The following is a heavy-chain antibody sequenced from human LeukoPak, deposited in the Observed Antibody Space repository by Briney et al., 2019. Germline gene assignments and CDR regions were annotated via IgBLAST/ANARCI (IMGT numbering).Heavy chain of an antibody. Sequence: GAAGKVSCKPSGGTFSRYGISWGRQAPGQGLKWMGGIIPIFGTANYAQKFQGRVPITADESTSTAYMELSSLRSEDTAVYYCARAADYYDSSGYYYAWGQGTLVPVSS. J-gene: IGHJ5*02. CDR2: IIPIFGTA. CDR1: GGTFSRYG. D-gene: IGHD3-22*01. V-gene: IGHV1-69*13. CDR3: ARAADYYDSSGYYYA.